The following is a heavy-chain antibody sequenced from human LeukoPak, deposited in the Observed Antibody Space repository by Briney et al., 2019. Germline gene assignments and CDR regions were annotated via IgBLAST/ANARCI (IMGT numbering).Heavy chain of an antibody. Sequence: GASVKVSCKASGYTFTGYYMHWVRQAPGQGLEWMGWINPNSGGTNYAQKFQGRVTMTRDTSISTAYMELSRLRSDDTAVYYCARTTTVQYYYYYMDVWGKGTTVTVSS. CDR1: GYTFTGYY. V-gene: IGHV1-2*02. CDR3: ARTTTVQYYYYYMDV. J-gene: IGHJ6*03. CDR2: INPNSGGT. D-gene: IGHD4-11*01.